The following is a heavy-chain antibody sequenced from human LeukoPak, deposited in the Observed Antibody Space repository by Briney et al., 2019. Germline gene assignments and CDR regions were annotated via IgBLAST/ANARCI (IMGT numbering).Heavy chain of an antibody. D-gene: IGHD1/OR15-1a*01. CDR1: GVSISGNYY. V-gene: IGHV4-4*07. CDR2: IYARGST. Sequence: SETLSVTCTVSGVSISGNYYWSWIRQPAGKGLEWIGRIYARGSTNYNPSLKSRVTISVDTSKSQFSLKLSSVNAADTAVYYCARDRHWTNDWVFDYWGQGTLVTVSS. CDR3: ARDRHWTNDWVFDY. J-gene: IGHJ4*02.